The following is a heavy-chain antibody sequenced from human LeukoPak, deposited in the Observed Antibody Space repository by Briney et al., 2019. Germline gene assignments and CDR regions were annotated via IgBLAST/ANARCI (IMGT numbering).Heavy chain of an antibody. CDR2: IYSGGST. D-gene: IGHD3-3*01. CDR1: GFTVSSNY. CDR3: AKDSLLRFLEWFPGWFDP. J-gene: IGHJ5*02. Sequence: GGSLRLSCAASGFTVSSNYMSWVRQAPGKGLEWVSVIYSGGSTYYADSVKGRFTISRDNSKNTLYLQMNSLRAEDTAVYYCAKDSLLRFLEWFPGWFDPWGQGTLVTVSS. V-gene: IGHV3-53*01.